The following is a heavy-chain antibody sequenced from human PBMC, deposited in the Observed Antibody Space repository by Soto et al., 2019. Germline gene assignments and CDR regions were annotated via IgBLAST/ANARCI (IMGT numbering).Heavy chain of an antibody. Sequence: PSETLSLTCTVSGGSMSSGDYYWSLIRQPPGKDLEWIGYIYFSGSTYYNRSLKSRVTISVDTSKNQFSLKLSSATAADTAVYYCARSSPQHDYGDYDQGYGMDVWGQGTTVTVSS. D-gene: IGHD4-17*01. CDR2: IYFSGST. CDR1: GGSMSSGDYY. CDR3: ARSSPQHDYGDYDQGYGMDV. V-gene: IGHV4-30-4*01. J-gene: IGHJ6*02.